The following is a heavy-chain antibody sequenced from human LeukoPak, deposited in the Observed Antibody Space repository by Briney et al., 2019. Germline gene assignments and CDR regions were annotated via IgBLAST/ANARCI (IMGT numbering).Heavy chain of an antibody. Sequence: SETLSLTCAVYGGSFSGYYWSWIRQPPGKGLEWIGEINHSGSTNYNPSLKSRVTISVDTSKNQFTLKLSSVTAADTAVYYCARVDYGDYSKDFDYWGQGTLVAVSS. J-gene: IGHJ4*02. CDR1: GGSFSGYY. CDR2: INHSGST. V-gene: IGHV4-34*01. CDR3: ARVDYGDYSKDFDY. D-gene: IGHD4-17*01.